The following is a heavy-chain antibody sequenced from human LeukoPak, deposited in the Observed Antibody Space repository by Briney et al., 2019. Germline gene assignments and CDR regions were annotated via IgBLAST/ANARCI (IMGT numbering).Heavy chain of an antibody. D-gene: IGHD6-13*01. CDR3: ARRSKSSSWSPIDY. CDR1: GGPISSYY. V-gene: IGHV4-59*08. J-gene: IGHJ4*02. Sequence: SETLSLTCTVSGGPISSYYWSWIRQPPGKGLEWIGYIYYSGSTNYNPSLKSRVTISVDTSKNQFSLKLSSVTAADTAVYYCARRSKSSSWSPIDYWGQGTLVTVSS. CDR2: IYYSGST.